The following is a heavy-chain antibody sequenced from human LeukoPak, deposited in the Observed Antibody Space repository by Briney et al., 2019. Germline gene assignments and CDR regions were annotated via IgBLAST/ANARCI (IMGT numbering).Heavy chain of an antibody. CDR2: INPNSGGT. CDR3: ARSLHYDILTGYT. D-gene: IGHD3-9*01. J-gene: IGHJ5*02. CDR1: GYTFTGYY. Sequence: ASVKVSCKASGYTFTGYYMHWVRQAPGQGLEWMGWINPNSGGTNYAQKFQGRVTMTRDTSISTAYMELSRLRSDDTAVYYCARSLHYDILTGYTWGQGTLVTVSS. V-gene: IGHV1-2*02.